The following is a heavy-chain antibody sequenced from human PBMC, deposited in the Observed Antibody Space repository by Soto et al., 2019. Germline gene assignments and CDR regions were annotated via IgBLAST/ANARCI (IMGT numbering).Heavy chain of an antibody. V-gene: IGHV4-59*12. CDR2: IYYSGST. CDR3: ARGGKKVTNFGY. D-gene: IGHD4-17*01. CDR1: GGSISSYY. Sequence: SETLSLTCTVSGGSISSYYWSWIRQPPGKGLEWIGYIYYSGSTNYNPSLKSRVTISVDRSKNQFSLKLSSVTAADTAVYYCARGGKKVTNFGYWGQGTLVTVSS. J-gene: IGHJ4*02.